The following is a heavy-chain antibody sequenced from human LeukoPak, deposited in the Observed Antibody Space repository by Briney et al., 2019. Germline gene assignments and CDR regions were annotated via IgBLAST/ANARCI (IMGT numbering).Heavy chain of an antibody. CDR3: APVRWELPNRDVSGTEYFQH. CDR2: IIPILGIA. Sequence: PGASVKVPCKASGGTFSSYAISWVRQAPGQGLEWMGRIIPILGIANYAQKFQGRVTITADKSTSTAYMELSSLRSEDTAVYYCAPVRWELPNRDVSGTEYFQHWGQGTLVTVSS. D-gene: IGHD1-26*01. V-gene: IGHV1-69*04. CDR1: GGTFSSYA. J-gene: IGHJ1*01.